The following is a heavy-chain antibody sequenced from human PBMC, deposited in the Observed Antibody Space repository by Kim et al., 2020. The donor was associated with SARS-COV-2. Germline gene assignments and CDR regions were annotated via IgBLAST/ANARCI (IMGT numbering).Heavy chain of an antibody. Sequence: YAKKFQGRVTITADESTSTAYMELSSLRSEDTAVYYCARDSILSYNWFDPWGQGTLVTVSS. J-gene: IGHJ5*02. CDR3: ARDSILSYNWFDP. V-gene: IGHV1-69*01. D-gene: IGHD2-15*01.